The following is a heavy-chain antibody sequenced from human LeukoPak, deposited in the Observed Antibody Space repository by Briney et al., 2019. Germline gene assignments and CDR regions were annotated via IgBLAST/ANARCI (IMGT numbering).Heavy chain of an antibody. CDR1: GFTFSSYG. Sequence: PGGSLRLSCAASGFTFSSYGMHWVRQAPGKGLEWVAFIRYDGSNKYYADSVKGRFTISRDNSKNTLYLQMNSLRAEDTAVYYCAKDRVGSGSYGTVFDYWGQGTLVTVSS. V-gene: IGHV3-30*02. D-gene: IGHD1-26*01. CDR3: AKDRVGSGSYGTVFDY. J-gene: IGHJ4*02. CDR2: IRYDGSNK.